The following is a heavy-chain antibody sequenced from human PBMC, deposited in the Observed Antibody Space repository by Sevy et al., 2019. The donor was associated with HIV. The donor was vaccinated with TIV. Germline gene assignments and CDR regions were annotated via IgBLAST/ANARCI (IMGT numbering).Heavy chain of an antibody. V-gene: IGHV3-21*01. CDR1: GFTFSTYT. CDR3: ARPYGSGSWEAFDI. CDR2: ISSSSNYI. Sequence: GESLKISCAAPGFTFSTYTMNWVRQAPGKGLEWVSSISSSSNYIYYADSVKGRFTISRDNAKNSLYLQMNSLRAEDTAVYYCARPYGSGSWEAFDIWGQGTMVTVSS. J-gene: IGHJ3*02. D-gene: IGHD3-10*01.